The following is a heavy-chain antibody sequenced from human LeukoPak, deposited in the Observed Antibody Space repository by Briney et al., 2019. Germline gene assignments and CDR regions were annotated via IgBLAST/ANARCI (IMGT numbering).Heavy chain of an antibody. CDR1: GFPDSSIH. CDR2: TYTGGNS. Sequence: GGSLRLSCGASGFPDSSIHMLWVRQAPGKGLEWVSVTYTGGNSYYADSVKGRFIISRDISKNTLYLQMNSLRAEDSALYYCARGGRGSAAVVAPRSFDIWGQGTMVTVSS. J-gene: IGHJ3*02. V-gene: IGHV3-53*01. D-gene: IGHD3-22*01. CDR3: ARGGRGSAAVVAPRSFDI.